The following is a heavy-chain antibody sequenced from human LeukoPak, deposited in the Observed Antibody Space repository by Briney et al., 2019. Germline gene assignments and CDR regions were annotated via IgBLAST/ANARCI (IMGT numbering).Heavy chain of an antibody. Sequence: SETLSLTCTVSGGSISSGSYYWSWIRQPAGKGLEWIGRIYTSGSTNYNPSLKSRVTMSVDTSKNQFSLKLSSVTAADTAVHYCARSLSSGWFPFDYWGQGTLVTVSS. J-gene: IGHJ4*02. CDR3: ARSLSSGWFPFDY. D-gene: IGHD6-19*01. CDR2: IYTSGST. V-gene: IGHV4-61*02. CDR1: GGSISSGSYY.